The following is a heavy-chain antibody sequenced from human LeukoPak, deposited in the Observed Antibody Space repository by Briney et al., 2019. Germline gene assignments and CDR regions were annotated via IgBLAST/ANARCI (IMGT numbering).Heavy chain of an antibody. V-gene: IGHV4-59*08. J-gene: IGHJ4*02. Sequence: SETLSLTCTVSGGSIRSYYWSWIRQPPGKGLEWIGYIYYSGSTNYNPSLKSRVTISVDTSKNQFSLKLSSVTAADTAVYYCARKHSSGWYHYWGQGALVTVSS. CDR3: ARKHSSGWYHY. CDR1: GGSIRSYY. CDR2: IYYSGST. D-gene: IGHD6-19*01.